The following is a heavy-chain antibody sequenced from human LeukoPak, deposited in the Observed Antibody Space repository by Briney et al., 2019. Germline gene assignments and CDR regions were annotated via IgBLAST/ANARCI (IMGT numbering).Heavy chain of an antibody. Sequence: ASVKVSCKASGYTFTSYGISWVRQAPGQGLEWMGWISAYNGNTNYAQKLQGRVTMTTDTSTSTAYMELSSLRSEDTAVYYCARGSIVATIDNDAFDIWGQGTMVTVSS. V-gene: IGHV1-18*01. CDR2: ISAYNGNT. CDR1: GYTFTSYG. D-gene: IGHD5-12*01. CDR3: ARGSIVATIDNDAFDI. J-gene: IGHJ3*02.